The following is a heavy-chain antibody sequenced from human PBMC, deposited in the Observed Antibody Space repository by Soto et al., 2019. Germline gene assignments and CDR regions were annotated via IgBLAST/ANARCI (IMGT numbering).Heavy chain of an antibody. J-gene: IGHJ4*02. Sequence: QVQLVQSGAEVKKPGASVKVSCKASGYTFTDYSITWVRQAPGQGLEWMGWISAYNGNTKYAQKFQDRVKMTTDTSTSTTYMELKSLRSDDTPVYYCARDGVAVTTGISGYWGQGTLVTVSS. CDR1: GYTFTDYS. D-gene: IGHD4-17*01. CDR3: ARDGVAVTTGISGY. V-gene: IGHV1-18*04. CDR2: ISAYNGNT.